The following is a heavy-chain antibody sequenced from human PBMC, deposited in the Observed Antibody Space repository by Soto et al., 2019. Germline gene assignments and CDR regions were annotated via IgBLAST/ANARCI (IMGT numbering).Heavy chain of an antibody. CDR2: IYYSGST. CDR3: ARSRIAAADYGMDV. J-gene: IGHJ6*02. D-gene: IGHD6-13*01. V-gene: IGHV4-31*03. CDR1: GGSISSGGYY. Sequence: SETLSLTCTVSGGSISSGGYYWSWIRQHPGKGLEWIGYIYYSGSTYYNPSLKSRVTISVDTSKNQFSLKLSSVTAADTAVYYCARSRIAAADYGMDVWGQGTTVTVSS.